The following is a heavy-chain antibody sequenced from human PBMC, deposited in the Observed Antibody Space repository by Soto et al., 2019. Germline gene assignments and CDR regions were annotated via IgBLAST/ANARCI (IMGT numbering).Heavy chain of an antibody. V-gene: IGHV4-28*01. CDR2: ISYSGST. D-gene: IGHD3-3*01. J-gene: IGHJ6*02. CDR3: ARTSRTIFGPSNDYYGMGV. CDR1: GYSISSSNW. Sequence: PSETLSLTCAVSGYSISSSNWWGWIRQPPGKGLEWIGYISYSGSTHYSPSLKSRVSITVDTSKNQFSLNLASVSAEDTAVYYCARTSRTIFGPSNDYYGMGVWGLGNTVTVSS.